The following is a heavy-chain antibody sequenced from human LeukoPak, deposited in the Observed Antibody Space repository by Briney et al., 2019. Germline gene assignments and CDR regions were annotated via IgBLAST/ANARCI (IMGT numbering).Heavy chain of an antibody. D-gene: IGHD3-10*01. J-gene: IGHJ4*02. CDR3: ARGGWFGEFWFDY. CDR1: GYSISSGYY. Sequence: SETLSLTCTVSGYSISSGYYWGWIRQPPGKGLEWIGSIYHSGSTYYNPSLKSRVTMSVDTSKNHFSLKLTSVTAADTAVYYCARGGWFGEFWFDYWGQGTLVTVSS. CDR2: IYHSGST. V-gene: IGHV4-38-2*02.